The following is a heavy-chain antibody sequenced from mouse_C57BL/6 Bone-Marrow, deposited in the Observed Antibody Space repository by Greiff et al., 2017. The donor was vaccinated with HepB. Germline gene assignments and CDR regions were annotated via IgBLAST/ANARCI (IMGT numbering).Heavy chain of an antibody. CDR2: IDPETGGT. V-gene: IGHV1-15*01. CDR3: TRTYYGSSYPFDY. J-gene: IGHJ2*01. Sequence: QVQLQQSGAELVRPGASVTLSCKASGYTFTDYEMHWVKQTPVHGLEWIGAIDPETGGTAYNQKFKGKAILTADKSSSTAYMELRSLTSEDSAVYYCTRTYYGSSYPFDYWGQGTTLTVSS. D-gene: IGHD1-1*01. CDR1: GYTFTDYE.